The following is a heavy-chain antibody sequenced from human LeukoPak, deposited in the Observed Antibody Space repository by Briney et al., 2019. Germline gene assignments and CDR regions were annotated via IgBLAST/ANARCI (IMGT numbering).Heavy chain of an antibody. D-gene: IGHD3-9*01. CDR1: GYTFTSYD. CDR3: ARRFYDNLTGHTWYDY. V-gene: IGHV1-8*01. J-gene: IGHJ4*02. CDR2: MNPNSGNT. Sequence: PGASVKVSCKASGYTFTSYDINWMRQAPGQGLEWVGWMNPNSGNTGYAQTFQGKLTMTRNTSIKTAYMELSSLRSEDTAVYYCARRFYDNLTGHTWYDYWGQGTLVTVSS.